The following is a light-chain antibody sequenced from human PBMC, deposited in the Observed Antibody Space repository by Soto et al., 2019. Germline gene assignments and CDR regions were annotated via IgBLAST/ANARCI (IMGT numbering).Light chain of an antibody. CDR3: QQHLGRHT. V-gene: IGKV3-11*01. CDR2: DAS. CDR1: QSVNAY. J-gene: IGKJ1*01. Sequence: EFVLTQSPVTLSLSPGERATLSCRASQSVNAYLAWYQQKPGQAPRLLIYDASVRATGIPARFSGSGSGTDFTLTISSLEPEDSAVYYCQQHLGRHTFGQGTKVDIK.